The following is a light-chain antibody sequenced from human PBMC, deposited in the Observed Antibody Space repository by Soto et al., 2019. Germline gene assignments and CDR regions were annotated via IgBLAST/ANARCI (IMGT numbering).Light chain of an antibody. Sequence: EIVLTQSPATLSLSPGERGTLSCRASQSVGYYLAWYQQKPGQAPRLLIYDASNRAAGVPARFSGSVSGTDFTLTISSLEPEDFAVYYCQQRANWRGTFGQGTKV. CDR3: QQRANWRGT. CDR1: QSVGYY. CDR2: DAS. V-gene: IGKV3-11*01. J-gene: IGKJ1*01.